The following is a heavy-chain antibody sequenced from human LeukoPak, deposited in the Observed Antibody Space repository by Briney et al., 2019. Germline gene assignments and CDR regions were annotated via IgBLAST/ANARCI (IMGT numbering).Heavy chain of an antibody. J-gene: IGHJ4*02. V-gene: IGHV3-48*01. D-gene: IGHD3-16*02. Sequence: GGSLRLSCAASGFTFSSYSMNWVRQAPGKGLEWLSYITSSSSIRYFADSVKGRFTISRDNAKNSLYLQMNSLRVEDTAVYYCARGGHYDYIWGRYRQKDGFDYWGLGTLVTVSS. CDR1: GFTFSSYS. CDR2: ITSSSSIR. CDR3: ARGGHYDYIWGRYRQKDGFDY.